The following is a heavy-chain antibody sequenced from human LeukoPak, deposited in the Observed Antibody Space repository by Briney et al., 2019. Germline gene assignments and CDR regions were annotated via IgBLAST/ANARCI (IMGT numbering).Heavy chain of an antibody. J-gene: IGHJ2*01. D-gene: IGHD2-15*01. CDR3: AKVGFCSGGTCYVSGYFDL. V-gene: IGHV3-23*01. CDR1: GFSFDTYA. CDR2: ISGSGART. Sequence: GGSLRLSCAASGFSFDTYAMTWVRQTPGKQLEWVSAISGSGARTYSAESVQGRFTISRDNSNSTLYLQMNSLRGEDTAIYYCAKVGFCSGGTCYVSGYFDLWGRGTLVTVSS.